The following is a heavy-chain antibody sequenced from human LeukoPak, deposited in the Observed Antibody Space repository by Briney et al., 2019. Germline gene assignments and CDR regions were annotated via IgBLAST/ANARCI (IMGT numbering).Heavy chain of an antibody. CDR3: ARLQLRVAARHRPAPTWVIDY. D-gene: IGHD6-13*01. CDR2: INHSGST. Sequence: SETLSVTCAVYGGSFSGYYWSWIRQPPGKGLEWIGEINHSGSTNYNPSLKSRVTISVDTSKNQFSLKLSSVTAADTAVYYCARLQLRVAARHRPAPTWVIDYWGQGTLVTVSS. J-gene: IGHJ4*02. V-gene: IGHV4-34*01. CDR1: GGSFSGYY.